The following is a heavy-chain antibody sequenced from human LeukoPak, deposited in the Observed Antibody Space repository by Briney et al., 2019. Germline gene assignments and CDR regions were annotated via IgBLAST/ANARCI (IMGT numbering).Heavy chain of an antibody. CDR3: ASDYSVH. CDR1: GYSLSEMS. J-gene: IGHJ4*02. Sequence: PGASVKVSCKVSGYSLSEMSIHWVRLAPGKGLEWVANFDREDGERTYAQKFQGRATMTEDTSTDTTYLEMSSLTSEDTAIYYCASDYSVHWGQGTLVTVSA. D-gene: IGHD2-15*01. CDR2: FDREDGER. V-gene: IGHV1-24*01.